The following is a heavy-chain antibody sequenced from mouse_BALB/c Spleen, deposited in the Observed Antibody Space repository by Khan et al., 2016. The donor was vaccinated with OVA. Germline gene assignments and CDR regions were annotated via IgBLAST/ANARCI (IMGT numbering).Heavy chain of an antibody. J-gene: IGHJ3*01. D-gene: IGHD2-14*01. CDR1: DYTFTSYT. Sequence: VQLQQSGAELARPGASVKMSCKASDYTFTSYTMHWVKQRPGQGLEWIGYINPSSNYTNSNQKFKDKATLTADKSSSTAYMPLSSLTSEDSAVDYGAREGAYYMNDGWFAYWGQGTLGTVSA. V-gene: IGHV1-4*01. CDR3: AREGAYYMNDGWFAY. CDR2: INPSSNYT.